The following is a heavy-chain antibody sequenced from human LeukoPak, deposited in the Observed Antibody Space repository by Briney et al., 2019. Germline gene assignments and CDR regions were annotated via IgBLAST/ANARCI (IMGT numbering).Heavy chain of an antibody. V-gene: IGHV3-48*03. CDR3: AELGITMIGGV. J-gene: IGHJ6*04. CDR2: ISSSGSTI. Sequence: GGSLRLSCAASGFTVSRNYMSWVRQGPGKGLEWVSYISSSGSTIYYADSVKGRFTISRDNAKNSLYLQMNSLRAEDTAVYYCAELGITMIGGVWGKGTTVTISS. D-gene: IGHD3-10*02. CDR1: GFTVSRNY.